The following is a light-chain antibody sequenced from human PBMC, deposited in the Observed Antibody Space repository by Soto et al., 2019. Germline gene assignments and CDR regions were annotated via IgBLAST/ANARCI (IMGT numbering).Light chain of an antibody. CDR3: SAYTTTSTLV. Sequence: QSVLTQPASVSGSPGQSITISCTGTSSDVGAYKYVSWYQQNPGKAPKLMIYDVSSRPSGVSSRFSGSKSGNTASLIISGLQAEDEADYYCSAYTTTSTLVFGGGTKLTVL. CDR2: DVS. V-gene: IGLV2-14*01. J-gene: IGLJ2*01. CDR1: SSDVGAYKY.